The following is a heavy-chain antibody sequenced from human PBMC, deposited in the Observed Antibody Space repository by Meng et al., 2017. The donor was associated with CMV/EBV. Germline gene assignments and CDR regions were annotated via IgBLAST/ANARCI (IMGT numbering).Heavy chain of an antibody. D-gene: IGHD2-2*01. CDR2: IFYSGST. V-gene: IGHV4-31*03. J-gene: IGHJ3*02. CDR3: TRVRLVGDAFDI. Sequence: SETLSLTCTVSGGSISSGGYYWSWIRQHPGKGLEWIGYIFYSGSTYYNPSLKSRVTISVDTSKNQFSLKLCSVTAADTAVYYCTRVRLVGDAFDIWGQGTMVTVSS. CDR1: GGSISSGGYY.